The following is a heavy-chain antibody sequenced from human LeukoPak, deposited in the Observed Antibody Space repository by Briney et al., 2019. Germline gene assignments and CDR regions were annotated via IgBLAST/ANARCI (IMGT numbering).Heavy chain of an antibody. D-gene: IGHD3-3*01. CDR3: AALLRFLEWLTPGAFDI. J-gene: IGHJ3*02. Sequence: ASVKVSCKASGYTFTSYYMHWVRQAPGKGLEWMGGFDPEDGETIYAQKFQGRVTMTEDTSTDTAYMELSSLRSEDTAVYYCAALLRFLEWLTPGAFDIWGQGTMVTVSS. CDR1: GYTFTSYY. CDR2: FDPEDGET. V-gene: IGHV1-24*01.